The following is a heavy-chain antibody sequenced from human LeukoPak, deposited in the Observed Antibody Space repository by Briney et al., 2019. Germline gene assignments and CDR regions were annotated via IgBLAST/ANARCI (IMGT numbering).Heavy chain of an antibody. Sequence: GGSLRLSCAASGFTFSSYSMNWVRQAPGKGLEWVSSISSSSSYIYYADSVKGRFTISRDNAKNSLYLQMNSLRSEDTAVYYCARVKAEEFHLDVWGKGTTVTISS. D-gene: IGHD3-10*01. CDR3: ARVKAEEFHLDV. J-gene: IGHJ6*04. V-gene: IGHV3-21*04. CDR2: ISSSSSYI. CDR1: GFTFSSYS.